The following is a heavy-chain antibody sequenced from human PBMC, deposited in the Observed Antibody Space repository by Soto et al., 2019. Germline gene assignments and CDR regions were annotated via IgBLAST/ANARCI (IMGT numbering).Heavy chain of an antibody. CDR1: GGSISSGDYY. J-gene: IGHJ4*02. Sequence: TLSLTCTVSGGSISSGDYYWSWIRQPPGKGLEWIGYIYYSGSTYYNPSLKSRVTISVDTSKNQFSLKLSSVTAADTAVYYCARDNRIAAAGIVYWGQGTLVTVSS. CDR3: ARDNRIAAAGIVY. V-gene: IGHV4-30-4*01. D-gene: IGHD6-13*01. CDR2: IYYSGST.